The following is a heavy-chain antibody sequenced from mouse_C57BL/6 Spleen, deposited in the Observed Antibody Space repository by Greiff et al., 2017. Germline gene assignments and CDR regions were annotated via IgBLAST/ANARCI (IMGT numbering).Heavy chain of an antibody. D-gene: IGHD1-1*01. CDR3: ARYYGSSHWYFDV. V-gene: IGHV1-52*01. CDR1: GYTFTSYW. CDR2: IDPSDSET. Sequence: QVQLQQPGAELVRPGSSVKLSCKASGYTFTSYWMHWVKQRPIQGLEWIGNIDPSDSETHYNQKFKDKATLTVDKSSSTAYMQLSSLTSEDSAVYYSARYYGSSHWYFDVWGTGTTVTVSA. J-gene: IGHJ1*03.